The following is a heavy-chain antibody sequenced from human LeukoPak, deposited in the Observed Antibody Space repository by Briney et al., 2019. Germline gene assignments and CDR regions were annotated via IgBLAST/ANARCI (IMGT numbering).Heavy chain of an antibody. CDR1: GFTFSSYP. D-gene: IGHD4-17*01. Sequence: GGSLRLSCAASGFTFSSYPIHWVRQAPGKGLDWVALISSDGSDKKYADSVKGRFTISRVNSKNTLYLQMHSLRAEDTAVYYCAKIYTDYGDLLQDYWGQGTLVTVSS. CDR2: ISSDGSDK. CDR3: AKIYTDYGDLLQDY. V-gene: IGHV3-30-3*02. J-gene: IGHJ4*02.